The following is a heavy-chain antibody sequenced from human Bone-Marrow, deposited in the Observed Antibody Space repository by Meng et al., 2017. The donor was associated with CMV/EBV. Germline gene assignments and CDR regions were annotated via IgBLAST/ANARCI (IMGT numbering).Heavy chain of an antibody. Sequence: ASVKVSCKASGYTLTGYYMHWVRQAPGQGLEWMGWINPNSGGTNYAQKFQGRVTMTTDTSTSTAYMELRSLRSDDTAVYYCARDPPPVWRGSYDYGMDVWAQGTTVTVSS. CDR3: ARDPPPVWRGSYDYGMDV. J-gene: IGHJ6*02. CDR2: INPNSGGT. D-gene: IGHD3-3*01. V-gene: IGHV1-2*02. CDR1: GYTLTGYY.